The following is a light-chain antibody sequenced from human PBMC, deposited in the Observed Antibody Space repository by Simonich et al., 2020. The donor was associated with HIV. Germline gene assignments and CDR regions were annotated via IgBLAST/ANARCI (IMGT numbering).Light chain of an antibody. J-gene: IGKJ4*01. CDR3: QQYNDLPLLA. CDR1: QSVASN. V-gene: IGKV3-15*01. CDR2: GAS. Sequence: ELVMTQSPATLSVSPGERAPLSCRFSQSVASNLAWYQHKLGQSPRLLIYGASNRATGIPDRFSGSGFGSQFTLTISSLQSEDFAVYYCQQYNDLPLLAFGGGTKVEIK.